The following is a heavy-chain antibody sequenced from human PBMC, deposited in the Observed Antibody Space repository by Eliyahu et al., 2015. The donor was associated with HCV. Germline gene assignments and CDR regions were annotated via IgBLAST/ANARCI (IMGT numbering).Heavy chain of an antibody. V-gene: IGHV3-23*01. CDR2: ISGSGGTT. Sequence: EVQLLESGGGLVQPGGSLRLSCAASGFTFSNYAXTWVXQAPGKGLEWVSAISGSGGTTYYTDSVKGRFTISRDNSRNTLYLQMNSLRAEDTAVYYCAKGGTTGYNSAWYVAQRINWFDPWGQGTLVTVSS. CDR1: GFTFSNYA. J-gene: IGHJ5*02. CDR3: AKGGTTGYNSAWYVAQRINWFDP. D-gene: IGHD6-19*01.